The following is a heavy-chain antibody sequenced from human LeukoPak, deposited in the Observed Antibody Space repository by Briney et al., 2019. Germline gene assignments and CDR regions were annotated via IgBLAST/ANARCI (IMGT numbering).Heavy chain of an antibody. J-gene: IGHJ4*02. V-gene: IGHV3-30*02. CDR1: GFTFSRYG. CDR2: IRYDGSNK. CDR3: AKDVDIVATRPFDY. D-gene: IGHD5-12*01. Sequence: PGGSLRLSCAASGFTFSRYGMHWVRQAPGKGLEWVAFIRYDGSNKYYADSVKGRFTISRDNSKNTLYLQMNSLRAEDTAVYYCAKDVDIVATRPFDYWGQGTLVTVSS.